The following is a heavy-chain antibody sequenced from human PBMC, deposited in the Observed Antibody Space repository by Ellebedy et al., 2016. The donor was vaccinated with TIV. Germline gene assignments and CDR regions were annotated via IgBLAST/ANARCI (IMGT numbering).Heavy chain of an antibody. D-gene: IGHD5-18*01. CDR1: GFTFSSYS. CDR3: ATVDTAMAIAPDY. J-gene: IGHJ4*02. V-gene: IGHV3-21*01. Sequence: GGSLRLSXAASGFTFSSYSMNWVRQAPGKGLEWVSSISSSSSYIYYADSVKGRFTISRDNAKNSLYLQMNSLRAEDTAVYYCATVDTAMAIAPDYWGQGTLVTVSS. CDR2: ISSSSSYI.